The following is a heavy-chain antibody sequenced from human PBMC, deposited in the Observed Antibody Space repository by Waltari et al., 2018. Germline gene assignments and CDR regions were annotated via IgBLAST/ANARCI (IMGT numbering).Heavy chain of an antibody. Sequence: QVQLQESGPGLVKPSETLSLTCTVSGGSISSYYWSWIRQPPGKGLEWIGYIYYSGSTNYNPSLKSQVTISVDTSKNQFSLKLSSVTAADTAVYYCARQGSRVVVAARDDYYGMDVWGQGTTVTVSS. CDR2: IYYSGST. CDR3: ARQGSRVVVAARDDYYGMDV. V-gene: IGHV4-59*08. D-gene: IGHD2-15*01. CDR1: GGSISSYY. J-gene: IGHJ6*02.